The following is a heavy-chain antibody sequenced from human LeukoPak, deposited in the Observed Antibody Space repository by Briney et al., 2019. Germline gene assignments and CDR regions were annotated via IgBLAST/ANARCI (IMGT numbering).Heavy chain of an antibody. V-gene: IGHV1-2*02. CDR2: INPNSGGT. J-gene: IGHJ5*02. CDR1: GYTFISYG. Sequence: ASVKVSCKASGYTFISYGISWVRQAPGQGLEWMGWINPNSGGTNYAQKFQGRVTMTRDTSISTAYMELSRLRSDDTAVYYCAISYYYGSGSYSFWFDPWGQGTLVTVSS. CDR3: AISYYYGSGSYSFWFDP. D-gene: IGHD3-10*01.